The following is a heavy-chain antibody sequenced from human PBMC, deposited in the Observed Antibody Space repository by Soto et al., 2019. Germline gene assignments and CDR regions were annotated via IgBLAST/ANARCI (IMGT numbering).Heavy chain of an antibody. CDR3: VRTFPPAPRVVLSHSWFVP. CDR1: GGSISSGGYY. D-gene: IGHD2-2*01. V-gene: IGHV4-31*03. Sequence: SETLSLTCTVSGGSISSGGYYWSWIRQHPGKGLEWIGYIYYSGFTYYNPSLKSRVTISVDTSKNQFSLKLNSVTAADTAVYFCVRTFPPAPRVVLSHSWFVPWGPGTLVTVPQ. J-gene: IGHJ5*02. CDR2: IYYSGFT.